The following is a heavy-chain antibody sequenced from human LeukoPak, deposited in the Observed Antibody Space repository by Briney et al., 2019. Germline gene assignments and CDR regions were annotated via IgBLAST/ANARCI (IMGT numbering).Heavy chain of an antibody. CDR1: GYIFSDYA. CDR3: VRDKYGGKVLIDS. CDR2: INTKTESP. V-gene: IGHV7-4-1*02. D-gene: IGHD4-23*01. J-gene: IGHJ4*02. Sequence: ASVKVSCKASGYIFSDYAVHWVRQAPGQGLEWMGWINTKTESPTYAQGFTGRFVFSLDTSVSTAYLQISSLKAEDTAVYYCVRDKYGGKVLIDSWGQGTLVTVSS.